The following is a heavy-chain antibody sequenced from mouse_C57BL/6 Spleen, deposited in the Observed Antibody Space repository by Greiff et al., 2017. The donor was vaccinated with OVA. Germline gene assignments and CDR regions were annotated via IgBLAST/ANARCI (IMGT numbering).Heavy chain of an antibody. CDR3: ARSGDAGAMDY. Sequence: QVQLKQPGAELVRPGTSVKLSCKASGYTFTSYWMHWVKQRPGQGLEWIGVIDPSDSYTNYNQKFKGKATLTVDTSSSTAYMQLSSLSSEDSAVYYCARSGDAGAMDYWGQGTSVTVSS. V-gene: IGHV1-59*01. D-gene: IGHD6-5*01. CDR2: IDPSDSYT. CDR1: GYTFTSYW. J-gene: IGHJ4*01.